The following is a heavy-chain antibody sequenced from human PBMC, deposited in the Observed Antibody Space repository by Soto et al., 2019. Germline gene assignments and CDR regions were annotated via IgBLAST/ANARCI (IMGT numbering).Heavy chain of an antibody. CDR2: IYYSGST. V-gene: IGHV4-31*03. CDR3: AAYHSDTY. Sequence: LSLTCTVSGGSISSGGYYWSWIRQHPGRGLEWIGHIYYSGSTFYNPSLKSRVTLSVDTSKNQFSLKLSSVTAADTAVYYCAAYHSDTYWGQGTLVTVSS. CDR1: GGSISSGGYY. J-gene: IGHJ4*02. D-gene: IGHD3-22*01.